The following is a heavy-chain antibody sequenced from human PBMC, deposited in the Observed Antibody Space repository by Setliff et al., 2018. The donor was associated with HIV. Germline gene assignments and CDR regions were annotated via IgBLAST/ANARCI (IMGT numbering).Heavy chain of an antibody. J-gene: IGHJ4*02. Sequence: ASETLSLTCGVSGDSVRKSNWWSWVRQTPGKGLEWIGSIYYSGSTNYNPSLKSRVTISVDTSKNQFSLKLSSVTAADTAVYYCASLRRGTMVRGVPPLGYWGQGTLVTVSS. D-gene: IGHD3-10*01. V-gene: IGHV4-4*02. CDR3: ASLRRGTMVRGVPPLGY. CDR2: IYYSGST. CDR1: GDSVRKSNW.